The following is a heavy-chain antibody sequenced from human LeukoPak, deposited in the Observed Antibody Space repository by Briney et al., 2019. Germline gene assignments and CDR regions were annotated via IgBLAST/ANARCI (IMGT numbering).Heavy chain of an antibody. D-gene: IGHD2-21*02. V-gene: IGHV4-34*01. CDR1: GGSFSGYY. Sequence: SETLSLTCAVYGGSFSGYYWSWIRQPPGKGLEWIGEINHSGSTNYNPSLKSRVTTSVDTSKNQFSLKLSSVTAADTAVYYCARSGTAPYYYYYYGMDVWGQGTTVTVSS. CDR2: INHSGST. J-gene: IGHJ6*02. CDR3: ARSGTAPYYYYYYGMDV.